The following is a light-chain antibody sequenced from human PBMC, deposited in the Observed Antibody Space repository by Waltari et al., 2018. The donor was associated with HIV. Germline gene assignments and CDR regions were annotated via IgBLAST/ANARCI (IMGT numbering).Light chain of an antibody. V-gene: IGLV1-47*01. CDR3: VAWDDSLRGVL. CDR1: TSNIGSND. CDR2: SKK. J-gene: IGLJ2*01. Sequence: SVLTQPPSASGTPGQRVTISCSGSTSNIGSNDVFWYQHLPGAAPKPPTPSKKQRPSGVPVRFSGSTSGTSASLAISCLLSEDEADYYCVAWDDSLRGVLFCGGTKVAVL.